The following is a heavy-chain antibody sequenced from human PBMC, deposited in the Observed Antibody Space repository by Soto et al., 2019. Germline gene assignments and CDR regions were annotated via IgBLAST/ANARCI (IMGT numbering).Heavy chain of an antibody. J-gene: IGHJ4*02. CDR1: GYTFTSYA. Sequence: QVQLVQSGAEVKKPGASVKVSCKASGYTFTSYAMHWVRQAPGQRLEWMGWINAGNGNTKYSQKFQGRVTITRDTSASTAYMELSSLRSEDTAVYYCARIYGSGTLGLRVFDDYWGQGTLVTVSS. D-gene: IGHD3-10*01. CDR3: ARIYGSGTLGLRVFDDY. CDR2: INAGNGNT. V-gene: IGHV1-3*01.